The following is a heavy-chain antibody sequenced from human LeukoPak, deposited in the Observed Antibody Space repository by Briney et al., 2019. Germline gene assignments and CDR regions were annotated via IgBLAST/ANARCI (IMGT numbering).Heavy chain of an antibody. J-gene: IGHJ4*02. CDR3: ARVGAYCSSTSCPYYFDY. Sequence: GASVKVSCKASGYTFTGYYMHWVRQAPGQGLEWMGWINPNSGGTNYAQKFQGRFTMTRDTSISTAYMELSRLRSDDTAVYYCARVGAYCSSTSCPYYFDYWGQGTLVTVSS. CDR2: INPNSGGT. D-gene: IGHD2-2*01. CDR1: GYTFTGYY. V-gene: IGHV1-2*02.